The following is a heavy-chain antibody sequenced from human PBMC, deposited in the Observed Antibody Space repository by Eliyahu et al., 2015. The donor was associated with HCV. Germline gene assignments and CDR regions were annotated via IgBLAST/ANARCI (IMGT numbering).Heavy chain of an antibody. CDR1: SYA. Sequence: SYAMSWVRQAPGKGLEWVSAISGSGGSTYYADSVKGRFTISRDNSKNTLYLQMNSLRAEDTAVYYCAKARDPTYGYIDYWGQGTLVTVSS. CDR2: ISGSGGST. D-gene: IGHD3-16*02. CDR3: AKARDPTYGYIDY. J-gene: IGHJ4*02. V-gene: IGHV3-23*01.